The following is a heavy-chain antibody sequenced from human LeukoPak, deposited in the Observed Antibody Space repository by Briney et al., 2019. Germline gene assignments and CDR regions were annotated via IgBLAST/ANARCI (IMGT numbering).Heavy chain of an antibody. CDR2: ISSSGST. Sequence: PSQTLSLTCTVSGDSISSGDYYWSWIRQPAGKGLEWIGRISSSGSTNYNPSLKSRVTISVDTSKNQFSLKLSSVTAADTAVYYCARDATMIVVVITGTNAFDIWGQGTMVTVSS. D-gene: IGHD3-22*01. CDR3: ARDATMIVVVITGTNAFDI. CDR1: GDSISSGDYY. J-gene: IGHJ3*02. V-gene: IGHV4-61*02.